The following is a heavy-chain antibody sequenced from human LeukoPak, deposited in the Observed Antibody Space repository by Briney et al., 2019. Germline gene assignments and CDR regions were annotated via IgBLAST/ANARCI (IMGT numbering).Heavy chain of an antibody. CDR2: ISYSGSA. CDR3: ARNMGAPGDAFDI. D-gene: IGHD2/OR15-2a*01. CDR1: GASISSYY. V-gene: IGHV4-59*01. J-gene: IGHJ3*02. Sequence: PSETLSLTCTVSGASISSYYRSWIRQPPGQRLEWIAYISYSGSATCNPSLKSRITISVDTSKNKFSLKLSSVTAADTAVYYCARNMGAPGDAFDIWGQGTVVTVSS.